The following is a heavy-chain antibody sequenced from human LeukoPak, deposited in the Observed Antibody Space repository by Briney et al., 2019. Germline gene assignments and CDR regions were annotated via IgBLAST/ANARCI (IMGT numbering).Heavy chain of an antibody. J-gene: IGHJ3*02. Sequence: GGSLRLSCAASGFTFDDYTVHWVRQAPGKGLEWVSLISWDGGSTYYADSVKGRFTISRDNSKNSLYLQMNSLRTEDTALYYCAKGVLGDIVVVPAAVGAFDIWGQGTMVTVSS. D-gene: IGHD2-2*01. V-gene: IGHV3-43*01. CDR2: ISWDGGST. CDR1: GFTFDDYT. CDR3: AKGVLGDIVVVPAAVGAFDI.